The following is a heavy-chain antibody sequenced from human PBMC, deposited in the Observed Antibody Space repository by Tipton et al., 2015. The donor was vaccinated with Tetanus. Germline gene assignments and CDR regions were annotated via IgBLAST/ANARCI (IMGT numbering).Heavy chain of an antibody. CDR2: IYQNGDA. J-gene: IGHJ6*02. D-gene: IGHD2/OR15-2a*01. CDR3: ARERIEAFFYHGLDV. Sequence: LSLTCTVSGGSISSFYWYWIRQPPGKGLEWIAYIYQNGDANYNPSLQSRVTISVDTSKNQFSLQLAFVTAADTAIYYCARERIEAFFYHGLDVWGPGTTVTVSS. V-gene: IGHV4-59*01. CDR1: GGSISSFY.